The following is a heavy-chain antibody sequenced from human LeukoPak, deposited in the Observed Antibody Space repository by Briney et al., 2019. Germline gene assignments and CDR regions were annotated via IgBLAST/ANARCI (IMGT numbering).Heavy chain of an antibody. J-gene: IGHJ4*02. CDR3: TTDPGYCSGGSCYVDY. V-gene: IGHV3-15*01. Sequence: PGGSLRLSSAASGFTFSNAWMSWVRPAPGKGLEWVVRIKIKTDGGTTDYAAPVKGRFTISRDDSKNTLYLQMNSLKTEDTAVYYCTTDPGYCSGGSCYVDYWGQGTLVTVSS. D-gene: IGHD2-15*01. CDR1: GFTFSNAW. CDR2: IKIKTDGGTT.